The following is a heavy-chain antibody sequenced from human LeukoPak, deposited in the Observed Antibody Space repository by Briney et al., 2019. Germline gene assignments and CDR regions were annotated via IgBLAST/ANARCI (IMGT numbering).Heavy chain of an antibody. Sequence: PSETLSLTCTVSGGSISSGDYYWSWIRQPPGKGLEWIGYIYYSGSTYYNPSLKSRVTISVDTSKNQFSLKLSSVTAADTAVYYCARVKYDSSGSYYFDYWGQGTLVTVSS. J-gene: IGHJ4*02. D-gene: IGHD3-22*01. CDR2: IYYSGST. CDR3: ARVKYDSSGSYYFDY. CDR1: GGSISSGDYY. V-gene: IGHV4-30-4*08.